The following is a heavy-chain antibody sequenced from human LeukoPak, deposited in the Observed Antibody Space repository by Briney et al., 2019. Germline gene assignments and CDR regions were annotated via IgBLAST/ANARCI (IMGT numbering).Heavy chain of an antibody. V-gene: IGHV3-23*01. CDR2: ITISGGNT. D-gene: IGHD1-26*01. Sequence: GGSLRLSCAASGFTFSSYAMGWVRQAPGKGLEWVSAITISGGNTYYADSVKGRFTISRDNSKNTVYLQMNSLRAEDTAVYYCAKVLSGSQDYWGQGTLVTVFS. CDR3: AKVLSGSQDY. J-gene: IGHJ4*02. CDR1: GFTFSSYA.